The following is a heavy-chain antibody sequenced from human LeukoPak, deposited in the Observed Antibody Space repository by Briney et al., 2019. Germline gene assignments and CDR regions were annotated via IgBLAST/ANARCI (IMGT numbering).Heavy chain of an antibody. D-gene: IGHD2-2*02. CDR1: GYTFTGYY. J-gene: IGHJ4*02. CDR3: ARWRVPAAIEDY. CDR2: INPNSGGT. Sequence: ASVKVSCKASGYTFTGYYMHWVRQAPGQGLEWMGWINPNSGGTNYAQKFQGRVTMTRDTSISTAYMELSRLGSDDTAVYYCARWRVPAAIEDYWGQGTLVTVSS. V-gene: IGHV1-2*02.